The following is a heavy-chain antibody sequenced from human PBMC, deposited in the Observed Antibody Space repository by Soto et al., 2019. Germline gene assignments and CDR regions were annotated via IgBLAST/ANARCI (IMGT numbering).Heavy chain of an antibody. V-gene: IGHV1-69*13. CDR1: GGTFSSYA. CDR3: ASPSYYDFWSGYYTGYYYYGMDV. Sequence: SVKVSCKASGGTFSSYAISWVRQAPGQGLEWMGGIIPIFGTANYAQKFQGRVTITADESTSTAYMELSSLRSEDTAVYYCASPSYYDFWSGYYTGYYYYGMDVWGQGTTVTVS. D-gene: IGHD3-3*01. J-gene: IGHJ6*02. CDR2: IIPIFGTA.